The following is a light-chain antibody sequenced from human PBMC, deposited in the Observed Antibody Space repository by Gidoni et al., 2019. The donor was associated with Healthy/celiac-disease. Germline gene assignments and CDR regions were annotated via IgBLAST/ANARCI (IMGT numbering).Light chain of an antibody. J-gene: IGLJ3*02. Sequence: QSVLTQPHSVSGAPGQRVTISCPGSSSNIGAGYDVHWYQQLPGTAPKLLIYGNSHRPSGVPDRFSGSKSGTSASLAITGLQAEDEADYYCQSYDSSLSGYWVFGGGTKLTVL. CDR2: GNS. V-gene: IGLV1-40*01. CDR3: QSYDSSLSGYWV. CDR1: SSNIGAGYD.